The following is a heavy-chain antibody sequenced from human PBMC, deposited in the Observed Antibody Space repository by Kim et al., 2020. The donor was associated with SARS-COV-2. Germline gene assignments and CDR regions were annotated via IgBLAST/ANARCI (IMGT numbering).Heavy chain of an antibody. D-gene: IGHD3-10*01. V-gene: IGHV3-33*01. CDR2: IWYDGSNK. CDR3: ARELWFGESSGGDAFDI. Sequence: GGSLRLSCAASGFTFSSYGMHWVRQAPGKGLEWVAVIWYDGSNKYYADSVKGRFTISRDNSKNTLYLQMNSLRAEDTAVYYCARELWFGESSGGDAFDIWGQETMVTVSS. J-gene: IGHJ3*02. CDR1: GFTFSSYG.